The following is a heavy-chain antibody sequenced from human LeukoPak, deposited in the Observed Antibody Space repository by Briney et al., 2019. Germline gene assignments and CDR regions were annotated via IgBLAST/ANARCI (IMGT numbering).Heavy chain of an antibody. Sequence: ASVKVSCKASGGTFSSYAISWVRQAPGQGLEWMGGIIPIFGTANYAQKFQGRVTITADESTSTAYMELSSLRSEDTAVYYCASPRTSTANYYDSSGYYFDYWGQGTLVTVSS. V-gene: IGHV1-69*13. D-gene: IGHD3-22*01. CDR3: ASPRTSTANYYDSSGYYFDY. CDR1: GGTFSSYA. J-gene: IGHJ4*02. CDR2: IIPIFGTA.